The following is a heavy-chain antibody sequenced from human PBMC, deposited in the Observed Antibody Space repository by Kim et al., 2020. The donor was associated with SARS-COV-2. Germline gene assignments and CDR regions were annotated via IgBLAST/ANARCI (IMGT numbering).Heavy chain of an antibody. CDR3: ARQRIAALDY. Sequence: SETLSLTCTVSGGSISSSSYYWGWIRQPPGKGLEWIGSIYYSGSTYYNPSLKSRVTISVDTSKNQFSLKLSSVTAADTAVYYCARQRIAALDYWGQGTLVTVSS. CDR2: IYYSGST. CDR1: GGSISSSSYY. D-gene: IGHD6-13*01. V-gene: IGHV4-39*01. J-gene: IGHJ4*02.